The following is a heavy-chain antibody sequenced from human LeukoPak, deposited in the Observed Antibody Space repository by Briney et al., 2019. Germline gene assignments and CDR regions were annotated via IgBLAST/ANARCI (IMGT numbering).Heavy chain of an antibody. Sequence: KSSETLSLTCSVSGGSISSYYRFWIWQPPGKGLEWIGSVFHSGNTNYNPSLKSRVTISVDTSKNQFSLKLSSVTAADTAVYYCASSDIVTGTTYYFDYWGQGTLITVSS. V-gene: IGHV4-59*01. D-gene: IGHD1-14*01. J-gene: IGHJ4*02. CDR2: VFHSGNT. CDR1: GGSISSYY. CDR3: ASSDIVTGTTYYFDY.